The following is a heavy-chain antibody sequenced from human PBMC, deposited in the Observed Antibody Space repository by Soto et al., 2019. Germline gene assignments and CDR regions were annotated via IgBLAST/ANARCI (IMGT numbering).Heavy chain of an antibody. CDR1: GFTFSSYA. Sequence: GGSLRLSCAASGFTFSSYAMHWVRQAPGKGLEWVAVISYDGSNKYYADSVKGRFTISRDNSKNTLYLQMNSLRAEDTAVYYCARDQGSMIVVVITGYFDYWGQGTLVTVSS. CDR2: ISYDGSNK. V-gene: IGHV3-30-3*01. D-gene: IGHD3-22*01. J-gene: IGHJ4*02. CDR3: ARDQGSMIVVVITGYFDY.